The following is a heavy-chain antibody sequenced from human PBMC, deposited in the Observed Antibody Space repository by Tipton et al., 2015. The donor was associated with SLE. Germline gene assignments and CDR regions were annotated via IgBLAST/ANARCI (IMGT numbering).Heavy chain of an antibody. CDR1: GGSFSGYY. CDR2: IYHSGST. J-gene: IGHJ4*02. CDR3: ASALPGYSKNY. V-gene: IGHV4-34*01. Sequence: TLSLTCAVYGGSFSGYYWSWIRQPPGKGLEWIGYIYHSGSTYYNPSLKSRVTISVDRSKNQFSLKLSSVTAADTAVYYCASALPGYSKNYWGQGTLVTVSS. D-gene: IGHD4-11*01.